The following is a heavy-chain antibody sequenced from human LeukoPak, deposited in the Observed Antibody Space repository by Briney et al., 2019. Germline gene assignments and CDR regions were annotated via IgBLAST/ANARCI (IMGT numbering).Heavy chain of an antibody. CDR1: GYTFTTYE. CDR2: MNPNSGNT. V-gene: IGHV1-8*03. J-gene: IGHJ4*02. CDR3: AREASRSFDY. Sequence: ASVKVSCKASGYTFTTYEIHWVRQATGQGLEWMGWMNPNSGNTGYVQNFQGRVTITRTTSINTAYMELSSLRSEDTAVYYCAREASRSFDYWGQGTLVTVSS.